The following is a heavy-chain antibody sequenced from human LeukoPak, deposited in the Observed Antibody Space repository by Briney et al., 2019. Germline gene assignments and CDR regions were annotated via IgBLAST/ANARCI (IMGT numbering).Heavy chain of an antibody. CDR2: MIPIFGTA. Sequence: ASVKVSCKASGGTFSSYAISWVRQAPGQGLEWMGGMIPIFGTANYAQKFQGRVTITADESTSTAYMELSSLRSEDTAMYYCARGNGAVARNYYYYYYMDVWGKGTTVTVSS. J-gene: IGHJ6*03. CDR3: ARGNGAVARNYYYYYYMDV. CDR1: GGTFSSYA. D-gene: IGHD6-19*01. V-gene: IGHV1-69*01.